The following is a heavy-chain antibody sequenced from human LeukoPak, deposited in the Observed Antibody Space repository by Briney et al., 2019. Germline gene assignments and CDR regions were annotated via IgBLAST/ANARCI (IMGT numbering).Heavy chain of an antibody. CDR1: GDSISSSNYY. D-gene: IGHD2-2*01. J-gene: IGHJ6*03. Sequence: SETLSLTCTVSGDSISSSNYYWGWIRQPPGKGLEWIGSIYYNGRTYYNPSLKSRVTISVDTPKNQFSLKLSSVTAADTAVCYGARPGYCTSTSCSEGYYYYYMDVWGKGTTVTVSS. CDR2: IYYNGRT. CDR3: ARPGYCTSTSCSEGYYYYYMDV. V-gene: IGHV4-39*01.